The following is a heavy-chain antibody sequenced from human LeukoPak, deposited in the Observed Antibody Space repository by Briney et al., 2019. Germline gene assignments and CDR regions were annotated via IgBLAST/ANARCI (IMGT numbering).Heavy chain of an antibody. D-gene: IGHD3-22*01. Sequence: GGSLRLSCAASGFIFSNYDMNWVRQAPGKGLEWVSYISSSSSTIYYADSVKGRFTISRDNAKNSLYLQMNSLRAEDTAVYYCASSKGSSGYYYLGYWGQGTLVTVSS. CDR2: ISSSSSTI. CDR1: GFIFSNYD. CDR3: ASSKGSSGYYYLGY. V-gene: IGHV3-48*01. J-gene: IGHJ4*02.